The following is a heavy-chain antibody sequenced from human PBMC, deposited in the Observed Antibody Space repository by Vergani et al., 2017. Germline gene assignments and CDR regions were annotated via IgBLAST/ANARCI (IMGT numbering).Heavy chain of an antibody. CDR1: GFTFSAY. CDR3: ARQTEGDHYYYYLDA. V-gene: IGHV4-39*01. Sequence: VLLVESGGGLVQPGGSLRLSCAASGFTFSAYWGWIRQTPEKGLEWIGSVYYTGSTYYNPSLTSRVTMSIDTSKNVFSLRMTSVTAADTAVYYCARQTEGDHYYYYLDAWAKGAAVTVSS. D-gene: IGHD1-26*01. CDR2: VYYTGST. J-gene: IGHJ6*03.